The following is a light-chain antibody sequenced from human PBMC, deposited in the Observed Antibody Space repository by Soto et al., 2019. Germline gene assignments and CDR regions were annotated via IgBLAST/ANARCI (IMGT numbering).Light chain of an antibody. CDR1: QGMSTY. V-gene: IGKV1-9*01. Sequence: DIQLTQSPSFLSASVGDTVTITCRASQGMSTYLAWYQQKPGKVPKLLIRSASTLQSGVPPRFSGGGSGTEFTLTISTPQPDDSGIYYCQQRNGFPLGFGVGTTVEIK. CDR3: QQRNGFPLG. J-gene: IGKJ4*01. CDR2: SAS.